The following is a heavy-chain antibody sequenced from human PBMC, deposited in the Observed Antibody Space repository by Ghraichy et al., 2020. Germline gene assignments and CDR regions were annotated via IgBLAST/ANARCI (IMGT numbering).Heavy chain of an antibody. D-gene: IGHD5-18*01. Sequence: ASVKVSCKASGYTFTGYYMHWVRQAPGQGLEWMGWINPNSGGTNYAQKFQGRVTMTRDTSISTAYMELSRLRSDDTAVYYCACMGHVDTAMVALGHYFDYWGQGTLVTVSS. CDR2: INPNSGGT. CDR1: GYTFTGYY. V-gene: IGHV1-2*02. J-gene: IGHJ4*02. CDR3: ACMGHVDTAMVALGHYFDY.